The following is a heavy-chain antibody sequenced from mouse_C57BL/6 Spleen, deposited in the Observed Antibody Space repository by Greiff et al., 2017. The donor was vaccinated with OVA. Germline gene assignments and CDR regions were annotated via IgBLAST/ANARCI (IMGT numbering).Heavy chain of an antibody. CDR1: GYAFSSSW. J-gene: IGHJ2*01. Sequence: QVQLQQSGPELVKPGASVKISCKASGYAFSSSWMHWVKQRPGKGLEWIGRIYPGDGDTTYNGKFKCKATLPVDKSYRTAYMQLSSRTYEDTAVYFGARGGQCDDWGKGTTLTVSS. V-gene: IGHV1-82*01. CDR2: IYPGDGDT. CDR3: ARGGQCDD. D-gene: IGHD3-3*01.